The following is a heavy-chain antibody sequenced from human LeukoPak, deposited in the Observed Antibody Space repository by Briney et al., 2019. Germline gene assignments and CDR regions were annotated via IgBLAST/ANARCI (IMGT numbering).Heavy chain of an antibody. CDR1: GGTFSSYA. Sequence: SVKVSCKASGGTFSSYAISWVRQAPGQGLEWMGGIIPIFGTANYAQKFQGRVTITADDSTSTAYMELSSLRSEDTAVYYCASSYSSSWYFDYWGQGTLVTVSS. D-gene: IGHD6-13*01. CDR3: ASSYSSSWYFDY. V-gene: IGHV1-69*13. CDR2: IIPIFGTA. J-gene: IGHJ4*02.